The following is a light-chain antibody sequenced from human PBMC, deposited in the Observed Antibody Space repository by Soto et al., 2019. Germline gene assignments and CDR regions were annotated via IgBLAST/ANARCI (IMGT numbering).Light chain of an antibody. Sequence: DIQMTQSPSTLSASVGAGVPITCRASQSISSWLAWYQQQPRKAPKLLIYDASSLESRVPSTFSGSGSGTDFTLPISSLQPEDFSTYYCQQSYSTPALTFGGGTKVDIK. CDR3: QQSYSTPALT. CDR1: QSISSW. CDR2: DAS. J-gene: IGKJ4*01. V-gene: IGKV1-39*01.